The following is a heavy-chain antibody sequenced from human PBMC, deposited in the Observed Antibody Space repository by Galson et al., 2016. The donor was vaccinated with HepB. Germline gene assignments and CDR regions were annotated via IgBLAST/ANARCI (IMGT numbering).Heavy chain of an antibody. D-gene: IGHD2-15*01. Sequence: SLRLSCAASGFTFSSYAMRWVRQAPGKGLEWVSLISGGGSSTYYADSVKGRFTISRDSSKKTLFLQMNSLRAEDTAVYYCVRESGCSGGTCHSDRYFQHWGQGTLVTVSP. CDR3: VRESGCSGGTCHSDRYFQH. CDR1: GFTFSSYA. V-gene: IGHV3-23*01. J-gene: IGHJ1*01. CDR2: ISGGGSST.